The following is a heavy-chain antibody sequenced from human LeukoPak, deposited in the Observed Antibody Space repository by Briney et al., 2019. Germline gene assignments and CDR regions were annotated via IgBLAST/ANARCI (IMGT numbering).Heavy chain of an antibody. CDR3: AKALIYYYDSSGYQNWFDP. J-gene: IGHJ5*02. Sequence: GGSLRLSCAASGFTFSSYAMSWVRQAPGKGLEWVSAISGSGGSTYYADSVKGRFTISRDNSKNTLYLQMNSLRAEDTAVYCCAKALIYYYDSSGYQNWFDPWGQGTLVTVSS. CDR2: ISGSGGST. V-gene: IGHV3-23*01. D-gene: IGHD3-22*01. CDR1: GFTFSSYA.